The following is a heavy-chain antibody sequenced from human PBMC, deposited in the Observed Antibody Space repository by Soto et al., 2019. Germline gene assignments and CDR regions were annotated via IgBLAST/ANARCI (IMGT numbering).Heavy chain of an antibody. CDR1: GFTFSGYY. V-gene: IGHV3-66*01. CDR3: SMGRGTAFDI. D-gene: IGHD1-1*01. CDR2: ISTIGST. Sequence: GGSLRLSCAASGFTFSGYYMAWIRQAPGKGLEWNSYISTIGSTYYADSVKGRFTISRDNSKNTLYLQMSSLRAEDTAVYYCSMGRGTAFDIWGQGTMVTVSS. J-gene: IGHJ3*02.